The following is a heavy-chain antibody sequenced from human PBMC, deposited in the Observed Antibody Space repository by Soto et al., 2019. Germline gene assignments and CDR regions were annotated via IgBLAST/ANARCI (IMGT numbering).Heavy chain of an antibody. CDR1: GYSVTTYW. CDR2: IYPADSDT. CDR3: ARVGVTSYGMDV. J-gene: IGHJ6*02. V-gene: IGHV5-51*01. D-gene: IGHD4-17*01. Sequence: GESLKISCKGSGYSVTTYWIAWVRQMPGKGLEWMGIIYPADSDTKYSPSLEGQVTISADKSIDTAYLQWSSLKASDTAMYYCARVGVTSYGMDVWGQGTPVTVSS.